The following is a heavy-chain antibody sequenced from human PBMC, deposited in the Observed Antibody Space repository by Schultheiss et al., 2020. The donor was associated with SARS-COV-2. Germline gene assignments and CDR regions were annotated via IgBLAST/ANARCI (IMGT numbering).Heavy chain of an antibody. CDR2: INANSGGT. D-gene: IGHD4-11*01. CDR1: GYTFTGYY. CDR3: AAETTVTTYGMDV. Sequence: ASVKVSFRASGYTFTGYYMHWVRQAPGQGLEWVGRINANSGGTDYGQKFQGRVTMTRDTSISTAYMELSRLRSDDTAVYYCAAETTVTTYGMDVWGQGTTVTVAS. V-gene: IGHV1-2*06. J-gene: IGHJ6*02.